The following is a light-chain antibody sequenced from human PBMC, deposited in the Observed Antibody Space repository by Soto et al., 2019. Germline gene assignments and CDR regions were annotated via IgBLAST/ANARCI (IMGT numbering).Light chain of an antibody. CDR2: EVS. CDR1: SSDVGDYNY. V-gene: IGLV2-8*01. CDR3: SSYAGSNNYV. J-gene: IGLJ1*01. Sequence: QSALTQPPSASGSPGQSVTISCTGTSSDVGDYNYVSWYQQHPGKAPKVMIYEVSKRPSGVPDRFSGSKSGNTASLTVSGLQAEDEDDYYCSSYAGSNNYVFGTGTKLTVL.